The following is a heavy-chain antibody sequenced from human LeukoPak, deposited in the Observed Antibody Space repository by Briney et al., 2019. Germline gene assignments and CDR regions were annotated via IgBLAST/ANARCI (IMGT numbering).Heavy chain of an antibody. CDR1: GFTFSKAW. CDR2: IKGKTDGGAT. Sequence: GGSLRLSCAAPGFTFSKAWMSWVRQAPGKGLEWVGRIKGKTDGGATDYAAPVKGRFTMSRDDAKNTKYLQMNSLKTEDTAVYFCTTESGGSSQWLINYYMDVWGKGTTVTVSS. V-gene: IGHV3-15*01. CDR3: TTESGGSSQWLINYYMDV. D-gene: IGHD6-19*01. J-gene: IGHJ6*03.